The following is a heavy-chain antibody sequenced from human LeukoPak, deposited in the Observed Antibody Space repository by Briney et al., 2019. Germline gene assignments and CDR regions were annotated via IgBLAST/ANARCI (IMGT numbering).Heavy chain of an antibody. Sequence: GGSLRLSCAASGFTFNNAWMSWVRQAPGKGVEWVGRIKSKTDGGTTDYAAPVKDRFTISRDDSKNTLYLQMNSLKTEDTAVYYCTTAVYSSGLDYWGQGTLVTVSS. CDR3: TTAVYSSGLDY. CDR2: IKSKTDGGTT. V-gene: IGHV3-15*01. D-gene: IGHD6-19*01. CDR1: GFTFNNAW. J-gene: IGHJ4*02.